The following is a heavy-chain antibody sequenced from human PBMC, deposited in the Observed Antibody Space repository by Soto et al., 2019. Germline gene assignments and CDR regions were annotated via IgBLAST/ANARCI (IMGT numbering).Heavy chain of an antibody. CDR3: AKDPGYYYDSTGYHFDY. J-gene: IGHJ4*02. CDR2: ISGSGGST. V-gene: IGHV3-23*01. D-gene: IGHD3-22*01. Sequence: GGSLRLSCAASGFTFSSYAMCWVRQAPGKGLEWVSAISGSGGSTYYADSVKGRFTISRDNSKNTLYLQMHSLRAEDTAVYYCAKDPGYYYDSTGYHFDYWGQGT. CDR1: GFTFSSYA.